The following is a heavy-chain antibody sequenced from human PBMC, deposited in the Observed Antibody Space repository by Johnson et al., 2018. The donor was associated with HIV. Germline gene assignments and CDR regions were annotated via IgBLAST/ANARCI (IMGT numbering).Heavy chain of an antibody. J-gene: IGHJ3*02. CDR3: AKGFSGWPHDAFDI. CDR2: IWYDGSNK. Sequence: QVQLVESGGGVVQPGRSLRLSCAASGFTFSSYGMHWVRQAPGKGLEWVAVIWYDGSNKYYADSVKGRFTISRDNSKNTLYLQMNSLRAEDTAVYYCAKGFSGWPHDAFDIWGQGTMVTVSS. V-gene: IGHV3-33*06. CDR1: GFTFSSYG. D-gene: IGHD6-19*01.